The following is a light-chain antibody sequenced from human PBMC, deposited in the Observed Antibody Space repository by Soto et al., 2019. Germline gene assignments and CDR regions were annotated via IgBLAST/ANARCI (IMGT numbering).Light chain of an antibody. J-gene: IGKJ1*01. CDR1: QGIRHY. V-gene: IGKV1-27*01. Sequence: DIQMTQSPSSLSASVGDRVTIACRASQGIRHYLAWYQQKPGKVPKLLIYEASNLQSGVPSRFRGGGSGTEFTLTISSLQPADVVTYYCQNFDSAPQTFGQGTQVDIX. CDR3: QNFDSAPQT. CDR2: EAS.